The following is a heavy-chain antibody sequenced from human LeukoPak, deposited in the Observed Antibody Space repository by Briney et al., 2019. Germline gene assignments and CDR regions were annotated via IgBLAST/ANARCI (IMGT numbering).Heavy chain of an antibody. CDR3: ARVSWSGYPYFDH. V-gene: IGHV4-61*01. D-gene: IGHD3-3*01. J-gene: IGHJ4*02. CDR2: IYYSGST. Sequence: PSETLSLTCTVSGGSVSSGSYYWSWIRQPPGKGLEWIGYIYYSGSTNYNPSLKSRVTISVDTSKNQFSLKLSSVTAADTAVYYCARVSWSGYPYFDHWGQGALVTVSS. CDR1: GGSVSSGSYY.